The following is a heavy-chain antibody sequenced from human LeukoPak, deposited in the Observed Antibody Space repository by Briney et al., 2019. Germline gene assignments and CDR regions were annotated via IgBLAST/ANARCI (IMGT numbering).Heavy chain of an antibody. Sequence: PSETLSLTCAVYGGSFSGYYWSWIRQPPGKGLEWIGEINHSGSTNYNPSLKSRVTISVDTSKNQFSLKLSSVTAADTAVYYCARTRYSSGWSPTYGMDVWGQGTTVTVSS. CDR3: ARTRYSSGWSPTYGMDV. J-gene: IGHJ6*02. D-gene: IGHD6-19*01. CDR2: INHSGST. V-gene: IGHV4-34*01. CDR1: GGSFSGYY.